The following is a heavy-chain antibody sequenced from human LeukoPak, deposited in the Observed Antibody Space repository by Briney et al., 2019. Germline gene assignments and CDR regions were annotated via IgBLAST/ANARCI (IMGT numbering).Heavy chain of an antibody. J-gene: IGHJ4*02. D-gene: IGHD5-12*01. CDR2: ISTSSSYI. V-gene: IGHV3-21*01. CDR3: ATGGSGYDSPFDN. CDR1: GFTFSTYN. Sequence: GGSLRLSCAASGFTFSTYNLDWVRQAPGKGLEWVSSISTSSSYIYYADSVKGRFTISRDNAKNSLFLQMNSLRAEDTAVYYCATGGSGYDSPFDNWGQGTLVTVSS.